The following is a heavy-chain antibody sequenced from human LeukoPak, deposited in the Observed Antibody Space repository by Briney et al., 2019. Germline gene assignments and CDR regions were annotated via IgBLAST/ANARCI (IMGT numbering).Heavy chain of an antibody. J-gene: IGHJ5*02. D-gene: IGHD6-19*01. CDR2: FDPEDGET. CDR3: ATPPYSSGWYDWFDP. V-gene: IGHV1-24*01. CDR1: GYTLTEVS. Sequence: GASVKVSCKVSGYTLTEVSMHWVRQAPGKGLEWMGGFDPEDGETIYAQKFQGRVTMTEDTSTDTAYMELSSLRSEDTAVYYCATPPYSSGWYDWFDPWGQGTLVTVSS.